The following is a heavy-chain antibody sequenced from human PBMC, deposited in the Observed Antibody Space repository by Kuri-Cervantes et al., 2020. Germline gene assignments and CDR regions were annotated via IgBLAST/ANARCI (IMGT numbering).Heavy chain of an antibody. V-gene: IGHV4-39*01. CDR3: ARLKFTNYYDSSGYYSLYFDY. D-gene: IGHD3-22*01. J-gene: IGHJ4*02. Sequence: WIRQPPGKGLEWIGSIYYSGSTYYNPSLKSRVTISVDTSKNQFSLKLSSVTAADTAVYYCARLKFTNYYDSSGYYSLYFDYWGQGTLVTVSS. CDR2: IYYSGST.